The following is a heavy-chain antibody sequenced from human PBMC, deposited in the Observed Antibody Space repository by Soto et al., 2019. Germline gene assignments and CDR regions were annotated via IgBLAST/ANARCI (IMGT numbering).Heavy chain of an antibody. D-gene: IGHD1-1*01. Sequence: QVQLVQSGAEVKRPGSSVKVSCSASGDTFASYGISWVRQAPGQGLEWLGEIIPDFAITKFAQKFQDRITCTSDSSSSTTYIDLSSLISDDTAVYYCARAKFNFASDGSTFPTHFYLWGPGTPVTVSS. CDR1: GDTFASYG. V-gene: IGHV1-69*17. CDR3: ARAKFNFASDGSTFPTHFYL. CDR2: IIPDFAIT. J-gene: IGHJ4*02.